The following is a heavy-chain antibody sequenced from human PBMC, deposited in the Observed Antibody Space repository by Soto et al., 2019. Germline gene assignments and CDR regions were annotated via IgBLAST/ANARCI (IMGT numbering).Heavy chain of an antibody. Sequence: ASVKVSCKASGYTFTGYYMHWVRQAPGQGLEWMGWINPNSGGTNYAQKFQGRVTMTRDTSISTAYMELSRLRSDDTAVYYCARDLRHMYYYGMDVWGQGTTVTVSS. CDR3: ARDLRHMYYYGMDV. CDR1: GYTFTGYY. CDR2: INPNSGGT. D-gene: IGHD2-21*01. V-gene: IGHV1-2*02. J-gene: IGHJ6*02.